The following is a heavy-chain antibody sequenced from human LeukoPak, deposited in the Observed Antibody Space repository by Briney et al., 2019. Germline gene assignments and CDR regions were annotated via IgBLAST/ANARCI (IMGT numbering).Heavy chain of an antibody. CDR1: GGTFSSYA. D-gene: IGHD6-13*01. Sequence: ASVKVSCKASGGTFSSYAISWVRQAPGQGLEWMGIINPSGGSTSYAQKFQGRVTMTRDTSTSTVYMELSSLRSEDTAVYYCARGAAAGTVNNWFDPWGQGTLATVSS. CDR2: INPSGGST. CDR3: ARGAAAGTVNNWFDP. V-gene: IGHV1-46*01. J-gene: IGHJ5*02.